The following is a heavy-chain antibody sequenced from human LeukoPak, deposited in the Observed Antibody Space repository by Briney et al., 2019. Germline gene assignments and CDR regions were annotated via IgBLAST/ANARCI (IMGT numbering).Heavy chain of an antibody. J-gene: IGHJ4*02. CDR1: GGSINSSSYY. Sequence: PSETLSLTCTVSGGSINSSSYYWGWIRQPPGKGLEWIGSIYSSGSTYYSPSLKSRVSISVDTSKNQCSLKVSSVTAADTAVYYCSVYYYGSDTYWGQGTLVTVSS. V-gene: IGHV4-39*07. D-gene: IGHD3-10*01. CDR3: SVYYYGSDTY. CDR2: IYSSGST.